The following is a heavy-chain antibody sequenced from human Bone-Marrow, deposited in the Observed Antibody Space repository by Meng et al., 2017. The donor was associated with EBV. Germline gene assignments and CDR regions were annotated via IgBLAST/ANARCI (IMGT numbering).Heavy chain of an antibody. V-gene: IGHV3-11*01. Sequence: GQLVGAGGNLVKPGGCLRLSCAASGFTFNDYYMSWIRQAPGKGLEWVSHISRGGTSVYYADSVKGRFTVSRDNAKNSLYLQMIGLSGDDTAVYFCVRGRMGYVTSWYDSWGQGTLVTVSS. CDR1: GFTFNDYY. J-gene: IGHJ5*01. CDR3: VRGRMGYVTSWYDS. CDR2: ISRGGTSV. D-gene: IGHD3-16*01.